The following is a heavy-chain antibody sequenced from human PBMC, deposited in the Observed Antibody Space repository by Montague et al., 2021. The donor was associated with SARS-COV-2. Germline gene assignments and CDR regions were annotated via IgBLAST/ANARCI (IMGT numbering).Heavy chain of an antibody. V-gene: IGHV3-30*04. CDR3: ARAAGGSYYYGMDV. D-gene: IGHD2-15*01. CDR1: GFTFSSYA. CDR2: ISYDGSNK. J-gene: IGHJ6*02. Sequence: SLRLSCAASGFTFSSYAMHWVRQAPGKGLEWVAVISYDGSNKYYADSVKGRFTISRDNSKNTLYLQMNSPRAEDTAVYYCARAAGGSYYYGMDVWGQGTKVTVSS.